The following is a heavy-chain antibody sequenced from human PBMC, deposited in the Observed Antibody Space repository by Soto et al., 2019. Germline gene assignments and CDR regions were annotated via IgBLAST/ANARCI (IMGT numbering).Heavy chain of an antibody. J-gene: IGHJ6*02. CDR2: ISAYNGNT. V-gene: IGHV1-18*01. CDR1: GYTFTSYV. Sequence: ASGKVSCKASGYTFTSYVISWLRQSPLQVVDWMGCISAYNGNTNYSQKLQGRVTMTTDTSTSTAYMELRSLRSDDTAVYYCARDRYYDFWSGYYAPPPNYGMDVWGQGTTVTVSS. CDR3: ARDRYYDFWSGYYAPPPNYGMDV. D-gene: IGHD3-3*01.